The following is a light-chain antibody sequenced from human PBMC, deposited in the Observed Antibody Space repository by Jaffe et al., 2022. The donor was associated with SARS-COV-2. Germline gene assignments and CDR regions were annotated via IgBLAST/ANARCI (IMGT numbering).Light chain of an antibody. CDR1: SSDVGGYKY. Sequence: QSALTQPASVSGSPGQSITISCTGTSSDVGGYKYVSWFQQHPGKAPKLMIYEVSSRPSGVSNRFSGSKSGNTASLTISGLQAEDESDYYCSSYTSTGTWVFGGGTKLTVL. J-gene: IGLJ2*01. V-gene: IGLV2-14*01. CDR3: SSYTSTGTWV. CDR2: EVS.